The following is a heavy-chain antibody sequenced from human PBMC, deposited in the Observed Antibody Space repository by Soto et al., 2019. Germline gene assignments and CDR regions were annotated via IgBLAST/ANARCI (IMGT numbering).Heavy chain of an antibody. CDR3: ARRSCSSTSCHLDY. Sequence: SETLSLTCTLAGASISRYYWSWIRQPPGKGLEWMGYIYYSGSTNYNPSLKSRVTISVDTSKNQFSLKLSSVTAADTAVYYCARRSCSSTSCHLDYCGQGTLVTVS. D-gene: IGHD2-2*01. J-gene: IGHJ4*02. V-gene: IGHV4-59*08. CDR2: IYYSGST. CDR1: GASISRYY.